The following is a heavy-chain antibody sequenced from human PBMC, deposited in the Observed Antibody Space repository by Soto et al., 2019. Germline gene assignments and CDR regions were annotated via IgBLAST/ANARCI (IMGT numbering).Heavy chain of an antibody. V-gene: IGHV3-33*01. CDR2: IWSDGSKK. Sequence: QVQLVESGGGVVQPGRSLRLSCAASGVTFSSYAMHWVRQAPGKGLEWVAVIWSDGSKKYYGDSVKGRFTISRDNSNNTLYLQMKSLKVEDTAVYYCARDEEPWGQGTLVIVSS. CDR1: GVTFSSYA. CDR3: ARDEEP. J-gene: IGHJ5*02.